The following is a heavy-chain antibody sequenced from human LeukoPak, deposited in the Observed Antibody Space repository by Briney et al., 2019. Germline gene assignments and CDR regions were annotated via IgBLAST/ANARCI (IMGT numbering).Heavy chain of an antibody. J-gene: IGHJ4*02. CDR2: ISASGSNI. CDR1: GFPLSSYS. D-gene: IGHD1-1*01. Sequence: GGSLRLSCAASGFPLSSYSINWFRQAPGKGLEWVAYISASGSNIYYVDSVMGRFTVSRDNPKSSLFLQMNSPRAEDTAVYYCARAKGTYFDYWGQGALVTVSS. V-gene: IGHV3-48*01. CDR3: ARAKGTYFDY.